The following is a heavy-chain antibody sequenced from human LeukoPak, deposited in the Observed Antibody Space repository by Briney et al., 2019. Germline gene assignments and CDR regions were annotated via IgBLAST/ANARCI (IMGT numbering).Heavy chain of an antibody. J-gene: IGHJ4*02. D-gene: IGHD6-6*01. Sequence: PSETLSLTCTVSGGSILSSSYYWGWIRQPPGKGLEWIGSIYYSGSTYYNPSLKSRVTISVDTSKNQFSLKLSSVTAADTAVYYCARDRLRIAARRDFDYWGQGTLVTVSS. CDR3: ARDRLRIAARRDFDY. V-gene: IGHV4-39*07. CDR1: GGSILSSSYY. CDR2: IYYSGST.